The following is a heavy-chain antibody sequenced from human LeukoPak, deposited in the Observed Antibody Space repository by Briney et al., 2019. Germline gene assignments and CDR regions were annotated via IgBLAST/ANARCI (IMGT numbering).Heavy chain of an antibody. D-gene: IGHD6-13*01. J-gene: IGHJ4*02. CDR1: GSSFSSYD. CDR3: ARDRGVYSRTLED. CDR2: IGTGGDT. Sequence: GGSLRLSCAASGSSFSSYDMHWVRQATGKGLEWVSAIGTGGDTYYAGSVKGRFTISRENAKNSLYLQINSLRAGDTAVYYCARDRGVYSRTLEDWGQGTLVTVSS. V-gene: IGHV3-13*01.